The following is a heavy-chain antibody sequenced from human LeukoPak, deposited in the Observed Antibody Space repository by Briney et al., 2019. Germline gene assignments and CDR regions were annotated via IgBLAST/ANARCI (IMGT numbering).Heavy chain of an antibody. D-gene: IGHD2-2*01. CDR2: FDPEDGET. V-gene: IGHV1-24*01. Sequence: SVKVSCKVSGYTLTELSMHWVRQAPGKGLEWMGGFDPEDGETIYAQKFQGRVTMTEDTSTDTAYMELSSLRSEDTAVYYCATGVVPAARNYYYYYYMDVWGKGTTVTVSS. CDR1: GYTLTELS. J-gene: IGHJ6*03. CDR3: ATGVVPAARNYYYYYYMDV.